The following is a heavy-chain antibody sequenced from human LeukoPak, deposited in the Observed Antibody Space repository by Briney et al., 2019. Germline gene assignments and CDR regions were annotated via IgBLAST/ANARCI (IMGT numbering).Heavy chain of an antibody. J-gene: IGHJ1*01. D-gene: IGHD4-17*01. V-gene: IGHV3-23*01. CDR3: AKVSDGDYEEYFQH. Sequence: GASLRLSCAASGFTFSSYAMSWVRQAPGKGLEWVSAISGSGGSTYYADSVKGRFTISRDNSKNTLYLQMNSLRAEDTAVYYCAKVSDGDYEEYFQHWGQGTLSPSPQ. CDR1: GFTFSSYA. CDR2: ISGSGGST.